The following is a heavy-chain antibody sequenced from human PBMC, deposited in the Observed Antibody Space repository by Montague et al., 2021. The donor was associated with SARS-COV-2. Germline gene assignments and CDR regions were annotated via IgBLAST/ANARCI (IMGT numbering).Heavy chain of an antibody. CDR3: ARHLSLYYYGTGCYTSGFDL. CDR2: VYYSGST. V-gene: IGHV4-39*01. D-gene: IGHD3-10*01. J-gene: IGHJ5*02. CDR1: GGSISSSSYY. Sequence: SETLSLTCTVSGGSISSSSYYWGWIRQPPGKGLEWIGSVYYSGSTYYNPSLKSRVTISVDTSKNQFSLKLSSVTAADTAVYYCARHLSLYYYGTGCYTSGFDLWGQGTLVTVSS.